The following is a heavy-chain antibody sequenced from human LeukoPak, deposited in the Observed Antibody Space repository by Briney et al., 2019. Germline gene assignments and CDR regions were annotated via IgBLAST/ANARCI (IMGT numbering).Heavy chain of an antibody. CDR3: ARRSISAAGYDY. Sequence: GESLKISCQASGYSFTNYWIGWVRQMPGRDLECMGIIYPGDYDTRYSPSFQGQVTISADKSISTAYLQWNSLKASDTAMYYCARRSISAAGYDYWGLGTLVTVSS. CDR2: IYPGDYDT. V-gene: IGHV5-51*01. D-gene: IGHD6-13*01. J-gene: IGHJ4*02. CDR1: GYSFTNYW.